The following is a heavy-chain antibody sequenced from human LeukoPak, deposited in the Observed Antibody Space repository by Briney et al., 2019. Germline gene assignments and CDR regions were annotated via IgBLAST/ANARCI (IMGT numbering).Heavy chain of an antibody. Sequence: ASVKVSCKASGYTFTSYGISWVRQAPGQGLEWMGWISAYNGNTNYAQKLQGRVTMTTDTSPSTAYMELRSLRSDDTAVYYCARDPTFFGVVSEYFQHWGQGTLVTVSS. CDR1: GYTFTSYG. CDR3: ARDPTFFGVVSEYFQH. V-gene: IGHV1-18*01. J-gene: IGHJ1*01. D-gene: IGHD3-3*01. CDR2: ISAYNGNT.